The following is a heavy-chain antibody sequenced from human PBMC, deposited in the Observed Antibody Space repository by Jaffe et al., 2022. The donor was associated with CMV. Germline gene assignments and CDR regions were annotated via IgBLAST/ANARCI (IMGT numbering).Heavy chain of an antibody. V-gene: IGHV3-23*04. D-gene: IGHD6-19*01. CDR3: ARGNAVQQWVIFEY. J-gene: IGHJ4*02. CDR2: ISGGGDHT. CDR1: GFIFRSYA. Sequence: EVQLVEAGGGLVQPGGSLGLSCAASGFIFRSYAMTWVRQAPGKGPEWVSTISGGGDHTYYADSVKGRFTISRDNSQNTVHLQMNSLRVEDTAMYFCARGNAVQQWVIFEYWGQGALVTVST.